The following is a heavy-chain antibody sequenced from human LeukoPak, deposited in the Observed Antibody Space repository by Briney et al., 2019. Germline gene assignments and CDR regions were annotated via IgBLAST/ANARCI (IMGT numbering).Heavy chain of an antibody. J-gene: IGHJ6*04. CDR1: GFTFSSYE. V-gene: IGHV3-48*03. CDR3: ARDSILVPHSKGGMDV. CDR2: ISISGSTI. Sequence: TAGSLRLSCAASGFTFSSYEMNWVCQAPGKGLDWDSYISISGSTIYYADSAKSRCTISRDNDKIPLYLQMNGLSADDTAVHYWARDSILVPHSKGGMDVWGKGTTVSVSS.